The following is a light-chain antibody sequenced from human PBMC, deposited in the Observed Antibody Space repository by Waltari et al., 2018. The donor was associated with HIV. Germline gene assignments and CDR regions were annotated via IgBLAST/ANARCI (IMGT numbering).Light chain of an antibody. CDR2: HAS. Sequence: EIVLTQSPATLSLSPGERATLSCRASQSVSWLAWYQQKPGQAPRLLIYHASNRAAGIPARVSGSGSGTDFTFTISSLEPEDFAVYYWQRRGNWPITFGQGTRLEIK. CDR3: QRRGNWPIT. J-gene: IGKJ5*01. V-gene: IGKV3-11*01. CDR1: QSVSW.